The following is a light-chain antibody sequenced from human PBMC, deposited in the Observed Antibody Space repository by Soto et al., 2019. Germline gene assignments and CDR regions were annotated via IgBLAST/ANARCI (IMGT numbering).Light chain of an antibody. CDR2: AAS. V-gene: IGKV1-8*01. CDR1: QGISSY. CDR3: LQDYNYPIT. J-gene: IGKJ5*01. Sequence: AILMPQSPSSLSASTGDRVTITCRASQGISSYLAWYQQKPGKAPKLLIYAASSLQSGVPSRFSGSGSGTDFTLTISSLQPEDFATYYCLQDYNYPITFGQGTRLEIK.